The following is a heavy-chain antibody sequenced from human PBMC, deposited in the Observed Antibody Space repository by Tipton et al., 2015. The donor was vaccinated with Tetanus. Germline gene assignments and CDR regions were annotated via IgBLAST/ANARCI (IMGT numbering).Heavy chain of an antibody. CDR1: GGSANSGGYS. J-gene: IGHJ4*02. V-gene: IGHV4-31*01. Sequence: TLSLTCNVSGGSANSGGYSWSWIRQHPGKGLEWIGYIYYTGSTYYNPSLKSQLTISVDTSKNLVSLKLTSVTAADTAVYYCVRGRGLGAYSFVFEYWGQGALVTVSS. D-gene: IGHD3-16*01. CDR3: VRGRGLGAYSFVFEY. CDR2: IYYTGST.